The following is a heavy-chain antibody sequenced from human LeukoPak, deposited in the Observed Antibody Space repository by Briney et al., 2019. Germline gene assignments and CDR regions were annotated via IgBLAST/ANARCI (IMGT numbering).Heavy chain of an antibody. CDR2: ISGSGGST. CDR1: GFTFSSYA. D-gene: IGHD3-10*01. J-gene: IGHJ4*02. V-gene: IGHV3-23*01. CDR3: ARERGRGVISPYFDQ. Sequence: GGSLRLSCAASGFTFSSYAMSWVRQAPGKGLEWVSAISGSGGSTYYADSVKGRFTISRDNSKNTLYLQMNSLRVEDTALYYCARERGRGVISPYFDQWSQGTLVTVSS.